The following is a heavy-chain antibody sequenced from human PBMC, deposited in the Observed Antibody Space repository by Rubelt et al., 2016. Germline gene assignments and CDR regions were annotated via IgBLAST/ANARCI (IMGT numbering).Heavy chain of an antibody. J-gene: IGHJ5*02. V-gene: IGHV3-66*01. Sequence: EVQLVESGGGLVQPGGSLRLSCAASGFTASSNYMSWVRQAPGKGLAWVSVFFGGGCTYFADAVKGRFTISRDNSKNTLYLQMNSLRAEDTAVYYCARVFEAWGQGTLVTVSS. D-gene: IGHD1-14*01. CDR1: GFTASSNY. CDR2: FFGGGCT. CDR3: ARVFEA.